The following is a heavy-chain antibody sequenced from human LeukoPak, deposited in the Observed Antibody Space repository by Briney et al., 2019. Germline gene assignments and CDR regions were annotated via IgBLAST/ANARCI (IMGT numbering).Heavy chain of an antibody. Sequence: GESLQISCKGSGYSFTSYWIGWVRQMPGKGLEWMGIIYPGDSDTRYSLSFQGQVTISADKSISTAYLQWSSLKASDTAMYYCARPSMYYYDSSGYYYFDYWGQGTLVTVSS. D-gene: IGHD3-22*01. CDR3: ARPSMYYYDSSGYYYFDY. V-gene: IGHV5-51*01. CDR1: GYSFTSYW. J-gene: IGHJ4*02. CDR2: IYPGDSDT.